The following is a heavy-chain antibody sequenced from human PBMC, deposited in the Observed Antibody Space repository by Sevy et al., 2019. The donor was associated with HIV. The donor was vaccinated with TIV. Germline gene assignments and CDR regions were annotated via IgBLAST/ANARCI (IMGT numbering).Heavy chain of an antibody. J-gene: IGHJ6*02. V-gene: IGHV3-72*01. CDR1: GFTFSDHY. D-gene: IGHD1-26*01. CDR3: ARGPYSGSYYTPHCYYYYGMDV. Sequence: GGSLRLSCAASGFTFSDHYMDWVRQAPGKGLEWVGRTRNKANSYTTEYAASVKGRFTISRDDSKNSLYLQMNSLKTEDTAVYYCARGPYSGSYYTPHCYYYYGMDVWGQGTTVTVSS. CDR2: TRNKANSYTT.